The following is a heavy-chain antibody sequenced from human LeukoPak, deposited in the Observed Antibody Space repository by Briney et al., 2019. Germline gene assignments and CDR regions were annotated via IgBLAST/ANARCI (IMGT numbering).Heavy chain of an antibody. J-gene: IGHJ4*02. V-gene: IGHV3-74*01. D-gene: IGHD6-19*01. CDR1: GFTLSSYW. CDR3: ATSEARSNGWYVY. Sequence: GGSLRLSCAASGFTLSSYWMHWVRQAPGKGLCGFSRINSDGSSTSYAASVKGRFTISRDNAKNMLYLQMNSLRAEDTAVYYCATSEARSNGWYVYWGQGTLVTVSS. CDR2: INSDGSST.